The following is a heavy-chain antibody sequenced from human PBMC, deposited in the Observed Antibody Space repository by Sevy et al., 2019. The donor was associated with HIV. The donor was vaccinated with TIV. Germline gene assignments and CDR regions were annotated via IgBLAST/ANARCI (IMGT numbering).Heavy chain of an antibody. D-gene: IGHD3-22*01. CDR3: AKGGYYDSSGYFDY. J-gene: IGHJ4*02. CDR2: IKGKSNGGTT. V-gene: IGHV3-15*07. CDR1: GFTFTNAW. Sequence: GGSLRLSCAASGFTFTNAWMNWVRQAPGMRLEWVGRIKGKSNGGTTDYAAPVKGRFTISRDDSKNTLYLQMNSLRAEDTAVYYCAKGGYYDSSGYFDYWGQGTLVTVSS.